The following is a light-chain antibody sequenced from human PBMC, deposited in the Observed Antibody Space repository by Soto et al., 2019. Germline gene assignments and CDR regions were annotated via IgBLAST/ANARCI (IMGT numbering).Light chain of an antibody. CDR1: QSVLYSSNNKNY. CDR2: WAS. CDR3: QQYYSAPFT. V-gene: IGKV4-1*01. J-gene: IGKJ3*01. Sequence: DIVMTQSPDSLTVSLGERATINCKSSQSVLYSSNNKNYLAWYQQKPGQPPKLLIDWASTRESGVPDRFSGSGSGTHFTLTISSLQAEDVAVYYYQQYYSAPFTFGPGTKVDIK.